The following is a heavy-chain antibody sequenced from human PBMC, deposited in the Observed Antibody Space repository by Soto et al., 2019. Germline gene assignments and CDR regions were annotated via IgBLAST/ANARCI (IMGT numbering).Heavy chain of an antibody. Sequence: QVQLVESGGGVVQPGESLRLSCGASGYTFSTYGMHWVRQAPGKGLEWVAVIWYDGSNKYHGDSLKGRFTISRDNSKNTLYLQINNLRAEDTAVYYCVRDGALGDTAVVDSWGQGTLVTVSS. D-gene: IGHD5-18*01. V-gene: IGHV3-33*01. J-gene: IGHJ4*02. CDR3: VRDGALGDTAVVDS. CDR1: GYTFSTYG. CDR2: IWYDGSNK.